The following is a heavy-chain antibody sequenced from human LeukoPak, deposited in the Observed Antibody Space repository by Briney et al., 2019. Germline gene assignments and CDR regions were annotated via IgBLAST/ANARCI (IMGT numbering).Heavy chain of an antibody. Sequence: GGSLRLSCVASGFTFSSRDWMTWVRQAPGKGLEWVANIKQDGSEKNYVDSVKGRFTISRDNSKNTLYLQMNSLRAEDTAVYYCAFCWVGPRCYYYMDVWGKGTTVTISS. CDR3: AFCWVGPRCYYYMDV. CDR1: GFTFSSRDW. V-gene: IGHV3-7*01. D-gene: IGHD1-26*01. CDR2: IKQDGSEK. J-gene: IGHJ6*03.